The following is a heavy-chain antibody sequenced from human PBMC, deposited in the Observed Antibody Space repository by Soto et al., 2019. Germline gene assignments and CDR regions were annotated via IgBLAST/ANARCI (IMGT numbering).Heavy chain of an antibody. Sequence: PSETLSLTCTVSGGSISSYDWSWIRQPPGKGLEWIGEINHSGSTNYNPSLKSRVTISVDTSKNQFSLKLSSVTAADTAVYYCARALGLVVVVPAAIGLGNWFDPWGQGTLVTVSS. CDR3: ARALGLVVVVPAAIGLGNWFDP. CDR2: INHSGST. D-gene: IGHD2-2*01. V-gene: IGHV4-59*12. CDR1: GGSISSYD. J-gene: IGHJ5*02.